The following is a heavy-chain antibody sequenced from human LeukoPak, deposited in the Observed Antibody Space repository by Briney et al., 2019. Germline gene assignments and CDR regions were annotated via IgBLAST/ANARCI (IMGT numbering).Heavy chain of an antibody. V-gene: IGHV3-7*01. CDR1: GFAFSNYW. CDR3: ARGGGYSNFDY. J-gene: IGHJ4*02. CDR2: MNEDGSEK. D-gene: IGHD1-26*01. Sequence: SGGSLRLSCAASGFAFSNYWMSWVRQAPGKGLEWVANMNEDGSEKNYVDSVKGRFTISRDNAQDSLYLQMNSLRAEDTAVYYCARGGGYSNFDYWGQGTLLTVSS.